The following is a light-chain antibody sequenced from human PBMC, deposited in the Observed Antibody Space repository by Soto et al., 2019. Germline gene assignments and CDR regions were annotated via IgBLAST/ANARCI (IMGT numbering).Light chain of an antibody. CDR3: QQYDDWPPWT. CDR2: GAS. Sequence: EIVMAQSPATRSVSAGERATLSCMASQSVHSRLAWYQQKPGQAPRLLIYGASTRASGIPARFRGSGSGTEFTLTISSLQSEDFAVYYCQQYDDWPPWTFGPGTKVDI. V-gene: IGKV3-15*01. CDR1: QSVHSR. J-gene: IGKJ1*01.